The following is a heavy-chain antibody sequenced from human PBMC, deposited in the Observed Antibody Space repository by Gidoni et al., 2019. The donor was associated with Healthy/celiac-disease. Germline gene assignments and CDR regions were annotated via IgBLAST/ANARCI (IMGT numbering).Heavy chain of an antibody. D-gene: IGHD2-15*01. CDR2: ISYDGSNK. CDR1: GFTFSSYG. V-gene: IGHV3-30*18. Sequence: QVQLVESGGGVVQPGRSLRLSCAASGFTFSSYGMHWVRQAPGKGLEWVAVISYDGSNKYYADSVKGRFTISRDNSKNTLYLQMNSLRAEDTAVYYCAKDAGYCSGGSCYSPDYDYGMDVWGQGTTVTVSS. J-gene: IGHJ6*02. CDR3: AKDAGYCSGGSCYSPDYDYGMDV.